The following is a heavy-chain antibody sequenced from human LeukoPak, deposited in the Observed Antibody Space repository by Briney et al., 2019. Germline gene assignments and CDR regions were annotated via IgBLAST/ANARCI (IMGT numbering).Heavy chain of an antibody. CDR3: AREWFGEFPIDY. D-gene: IGHD3-10*01. CDR1: GYTFTGYY. V-gene: IGHV1-2*02. CDR2: INPNSGGT. J-gene: IGHJ4*02. Sequence: ASVKVSCKASGYTFTGYYTHWVRQAPGQGLEWMGWINPNSGGTNYAQKFQGRVTMTRDTSISTAYMELSRLRSDDTAVYYCAREWFGEFPIDYWGQGTLVTVSS.